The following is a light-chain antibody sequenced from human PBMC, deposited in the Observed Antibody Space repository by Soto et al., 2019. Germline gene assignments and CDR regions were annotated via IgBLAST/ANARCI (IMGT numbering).Light chain of an antibody. CDR2: EVS. V-gene: IGLV2-8*01. J-gene: IGLJ1*01. CDR3: SSYAGSNNFV. CDR1: SSVVGTYNY. Sequence: QSVLTQPPSASGSPGQSVTISCTGTSSVVGTYNYVSWYQQHPGKAPKFIIYEVSKRPSGVPDRFSGSKSGNTASLTVSGLQAEDEADYYCSSYAGSNNFVFGTGTKVTVL.